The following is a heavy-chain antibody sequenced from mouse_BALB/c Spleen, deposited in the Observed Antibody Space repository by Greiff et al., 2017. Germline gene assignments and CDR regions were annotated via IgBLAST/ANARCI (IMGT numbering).Heavy chain of an antibody. Sequence: LQQPGSELVRPGASVKLSCKASGYTFTSYWMHWVKQRHGQGLEWIGNIYPGSGSTNYDEKFKSKGTLTVDTSSSTAYMHLSSLTSEDSAVYYCTRGVYGSSHFDDWGQGTTLTVSS. CDR1: GYTFTSYW. J-gene: IGHJ2*01. V-gene: IGHV1S22*01. D-gene: IGHD1-1*01. CDR2: IYPGSGST. CDR3: TRGVYGSSHFDD.